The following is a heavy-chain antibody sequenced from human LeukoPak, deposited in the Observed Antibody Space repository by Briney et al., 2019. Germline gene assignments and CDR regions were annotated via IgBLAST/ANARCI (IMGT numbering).Heavy chain of an antibody. CDR3: AREAAHSSGWYYFDY. D-gene: IGHD6-19*01. J-gene: IGHJ4*02. CDR1: GFTFSSYG. Sequence: GGSLRLSCAASGFTFSSYGMHWVRQAPGKGLEWVAVIWYDGSNKYYADSVKGRFTISRDNSKNTLYLQMNSLRAEDTAVYYCAREAAHSSGWYYFDYWGQGTLVTVSS. V-gene: IGHV3-33*01. CDR2: IWYDGSNK.